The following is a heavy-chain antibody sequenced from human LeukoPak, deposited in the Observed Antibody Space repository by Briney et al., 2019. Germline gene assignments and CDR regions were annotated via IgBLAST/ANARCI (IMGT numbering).Heavy chain of an antibody. D-gene: IGHD3-22*01. CDR3: ARRRQYSSDSSSARFDP. CDR2: IKQDGSEK. V-gene: IGHV3-7*01. Sequence: GGSLRLSCAASGFSFSDYSMSWVRQAPGKGLEWVATIKQDGSEKYYVDSVRGRFTTSRDNAKNSLYLQMSSLRAEDTAMYYCARRRQYSSDSSSARFDPWGQGTLVTVSS. CDR1: GFSFSDYS. J-gene: IGHJ5*02.